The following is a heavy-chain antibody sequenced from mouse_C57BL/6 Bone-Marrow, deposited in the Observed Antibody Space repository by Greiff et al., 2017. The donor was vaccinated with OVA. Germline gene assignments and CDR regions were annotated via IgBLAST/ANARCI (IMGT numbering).Heavy chain of an antibody. CDR2: IDPSDSYT. J-gene: IGHJ2*01. CDR3: ARRDY. CDR1: GYTFTSYW. Sequence: QVHVKQPGAELVMPGASVKLSCKASGYTFTSYWMHWVKQRPGQGLEWIGEIDPSDSYTNYNQKFTGKSTLTVDKSSSTAYMQLSSLTSEDSAVYYCARRDYWGQGTTLTVSS. V-gene: IGHV1-69*01.